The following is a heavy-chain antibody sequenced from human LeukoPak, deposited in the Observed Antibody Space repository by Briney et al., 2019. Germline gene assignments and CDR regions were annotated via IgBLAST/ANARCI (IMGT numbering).Heavy chain of an antibody. CDR1: GGSVSSGSFY. Sequence: SEALSLTCTVSGGSVSSGSFYWSWIRQPPGKGLEWIGYIYYTGSTNYNPSLKSRATISVDTSKNQFSLKLSSVTAADTAVYYCARGAGDYWGQGTLVTVSS. J-gene: IGHJ4*02. CDR2: IYYTGST. V-gene: IGHV4-61*01. D-gene: IGHD3-10*01. CDR3: ARGAGDY.